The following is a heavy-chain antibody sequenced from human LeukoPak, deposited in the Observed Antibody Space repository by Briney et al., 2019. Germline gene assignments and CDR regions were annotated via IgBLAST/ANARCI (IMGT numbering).Heavy chain of an antibody. D-gene: IGHD6-13*01. V-gene: IGHV3-23*01. CDR1: GFTFSSYA. CDR2: ISGSGGST. J-gene: IGHJ4*02. CDR3: AREMGSSWSAFDY. Sequence: GGSLRLSCAASGFTFSSYAMSWVRQAPGKGLEWVSAISGSGGSTYYADSVKGRFTISRDNSKNSLYLQMNSLRAEDTAVYYCAREMGSSWSAFDYWGQGTLVTVSS.